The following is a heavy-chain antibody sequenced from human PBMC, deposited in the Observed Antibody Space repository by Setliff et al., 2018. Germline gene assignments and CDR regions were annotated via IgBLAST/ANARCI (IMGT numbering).Heavy chain of an antibody. D-gene: IGHD2-15*01. CDR2: INGDGTIT. CDR3: ARRIKEGNHFFDY. CDR1: GFTFSKYW. V-gene: IGHV3-74*01. Sequence: GGSLRLSCGASGFTFSKYWMYWVRQVPGKGLVWVSRINGDGTITNYADSLRGRFTISRDNAKNSLYLQMNSLRVEDTAVYYCARRIKEGNHFFDYWGQGTLVTV. J-gene: IGHJ4*02.